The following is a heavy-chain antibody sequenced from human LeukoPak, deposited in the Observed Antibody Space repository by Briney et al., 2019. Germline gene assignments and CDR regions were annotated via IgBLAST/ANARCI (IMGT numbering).Heavy chain of an antibody. D-gene: IGHD3-22*01. Sequence: GESLRLSCVASGLTFSNYGMHRVRQAPGKGLEWVANIKEDGSEKYYLDSVKGRFTISRDNAKNSLYLQMNSLRVEDTAMYYCARGGSGYDYWGQGTLVTVSS. CDR1: GLTFSNYG. J-gene: IGHJ4*02. V-gene: IGHV3-7*01. CDR2: IKEDGSEK. CDR3: ARGGSGYDY.